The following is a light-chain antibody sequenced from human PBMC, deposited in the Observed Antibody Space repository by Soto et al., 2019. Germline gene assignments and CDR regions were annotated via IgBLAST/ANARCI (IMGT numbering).Light chain of an antibody. V-gene: IGKV3-20*01. J-gene: IGKJ2*01. CDR1: QSVSSNY. CDR2: GVS. CDR3: QQYGSSPPYT. Sequence: EMVLTQSPGTLSVSPGERATLSCRASQSVSSNYLAWYQQKFGQAPRLLIYGVSSRATGIPDRFSGSGSGTDFTLTISRLEPEDFAVYYCQQYGSSPPYTFGQGTKVDIK.